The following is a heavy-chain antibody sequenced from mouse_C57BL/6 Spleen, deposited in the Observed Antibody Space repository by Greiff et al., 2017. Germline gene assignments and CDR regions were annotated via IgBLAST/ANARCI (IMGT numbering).Heavy chain of an antibody. CDR3: ARGPDSSGYGFAY. Sequence: QVQLQQSGAELVMPGASVKLSCKASGYTFTSYWMHWVKQRPGQGLEWIGEIDPSDSYTNYNQKFKGKSTLTVDKSSSTAYMQLSSLTSEDSAVYYCARGPDSSGYGFAYWGQGTLVTVSA. V-gene: IGHV1-69*01. J-gene: IGHJ3*01. CDR2: IDPSDSYT. D-gene: IGHD3-2*02. CDR1: GYTFTSYW.